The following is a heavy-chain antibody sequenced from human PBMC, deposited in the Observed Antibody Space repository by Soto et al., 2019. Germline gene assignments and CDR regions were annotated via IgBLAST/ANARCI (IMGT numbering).Heavy chain of an antibody. CDR3: TTDPLTMIVVVIGGSAFDI. D-gene: IGHD3-22*01. J-gene: IGHJ3*02. V-gene: IGHV3-15*07. Sequence: SVSNAWMNWVRQAPGKGLEWLGRIKSKTDGGTTDYAAPVKGRFTISRDDSKNTLYLQLNSLKTEDTAVYYGTTDPLTMIVVVIGGSAFDIWGQGTMVTVSS. CDR2: IKSKTDGGTT. CDR1: SVSNAW.